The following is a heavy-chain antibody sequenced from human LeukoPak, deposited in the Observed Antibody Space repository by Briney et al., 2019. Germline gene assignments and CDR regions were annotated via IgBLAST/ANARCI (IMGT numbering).Heavy chain of an antibody. J-gene: IGHJ4*02. CDR2: ISGSGGST. Sequence: HPGGSLRLSCAASGFTFTTYAMNWVRQAPGKGLEWVSAISGSGGSTYYADSVKGRFTISRDNSKNTLYLHMNSLRAEVTAVYYCAKRLPYYFDYWGQGTLVTVSS. CDR3: AKRLPYYFDY. CDR1: GFTFTTYA. V-gene: IGHV3-23*01. D-gene: IGHD4-11*01.